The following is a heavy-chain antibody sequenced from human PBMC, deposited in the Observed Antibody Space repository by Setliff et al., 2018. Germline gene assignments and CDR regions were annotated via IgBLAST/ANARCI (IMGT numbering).Heavy chain of an antibody. CDR2: FDPEDGET. D-gene: IGHD5-18*01. CDR3: ATSVSWIQLVLYPQGHPEPFDY. CDR1: GSTLTELS. Sequence: ASVKVSCKVSGSTLTELSMHWVRQAPGKGLEWMGGFDPEDGETIYAQKFQGRVTMTEDTSTDTAYMELSSLRSEDTAVYYCATSVSWIQLVLYPQGHPEPFDYWGQGTLVTVPQ. J-gene: IGHJ4*02. V-gene: IGHV1-24*01.